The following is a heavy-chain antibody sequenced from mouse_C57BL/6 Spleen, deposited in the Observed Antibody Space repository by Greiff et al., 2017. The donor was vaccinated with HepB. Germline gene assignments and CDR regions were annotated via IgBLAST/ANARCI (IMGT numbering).Heavy chain of an antibody. J-gene: IGHJ3*01. CDR1: GYSFTDYN. CDR2: INPNYGTT. Sequence: VHVKQSGPELVKPGASVKISCKASGYSFTDYNMNWVKQSNGKSLEWIGVINPNYGTTSYNQKFKGKATLTVDQSSSTAYMQLNSLTSEDSAVYYCAREGYYGSSPFAYWGQGTLVTVSA. D-gene: IGHD1-1*01. V-gene: IGHV1-39*01. CDR3: AREGYYGSSPFAY.